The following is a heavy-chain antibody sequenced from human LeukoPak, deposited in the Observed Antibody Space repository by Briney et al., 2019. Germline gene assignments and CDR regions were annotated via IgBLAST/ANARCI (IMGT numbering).Heavy chain of an antibody. CDR2: ISYDGSNK. J-gene: IGHJ2*01. Sequence: GGSLRLSCAASGFTFDDYAMHWVRQAPGKGLEWVAVISYDGSNKYYADSVKGRFTISRDNSKNTLYLQMNSLRAEDTAVYYCARTDIVVVPAAFDLWGRGTLVTVSS. CDR3: ARTDIVVVPAAFDL. V-gene: IGHV3-30-3*01. D-gene: IGHD2-2*01. CDR1: GFTFDDYA.